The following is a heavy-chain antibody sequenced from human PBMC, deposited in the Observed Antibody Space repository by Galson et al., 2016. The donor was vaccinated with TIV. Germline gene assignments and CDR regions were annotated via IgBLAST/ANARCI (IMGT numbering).Heavy chain of an antibody. CDR1: GFTLGGYG. V-gene: IGHV3-33*01. Sequence: SLRLSCATSGFTLGGYGLHWVRQAPGKGLEWVAIIWYDGSTKFYGDSVTGRFTISRDTSTKTLYLQMNSLRGDDTAIYYCARDRTADALYPSAGAMDVWGQGTTVTVSS. J-gene: IGHJ6*02. CDR2: IWYDGSTK. CDR3: ARDRTADALYPSAGAMDV. D-gene: IGHD1-1*01.